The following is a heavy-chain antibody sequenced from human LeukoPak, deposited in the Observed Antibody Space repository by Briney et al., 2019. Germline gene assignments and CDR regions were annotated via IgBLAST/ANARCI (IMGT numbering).Heavy chain of an antibody. V-gene: IGHV4-59*08. CDR3: SRRMAGAYGSWLDS. D-gene: IGHD5-12*01. J-gene: IGHJ5*01. CDR2: IYYSGST. CDR1: GGSISSYY. Sequence: PSETLSLTCTVSGGSISSYYWSWIRQPPGKGLEWIGYIYYSGSTNYNPSLQGRVTISVDTSKNQFSLKLSSVTAADTALYYCSRRMAGAYGSWLDSWGQGTPVTVSS.